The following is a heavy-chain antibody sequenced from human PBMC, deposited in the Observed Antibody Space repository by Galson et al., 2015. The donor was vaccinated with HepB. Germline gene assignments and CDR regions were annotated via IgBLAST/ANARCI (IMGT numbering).Heavy chain of an antibody. CDR1: GGTFSSYA. Sequence: SVKVSCKASGGTFSSYAISWVRQAPGQGLEWMGRIIPILGIANYAQKFQGRVTITADKSTSTAYMELSSLRSEDTAVYYCAREEGDYYYYYMDVWGKGTTVTVSS. CDR2: IIPILGIA. V-gene: IGHV1-69*04. J-gene: IGHJ6*03. CDR3: AREEGDYYYYYMDV.